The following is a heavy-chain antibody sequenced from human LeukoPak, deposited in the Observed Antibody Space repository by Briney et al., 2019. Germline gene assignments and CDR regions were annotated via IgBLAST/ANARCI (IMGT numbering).Heavy chain of an antibody. V-gene: IGHV4-4*02. CDR1: GGSISSSNW. D-gene: IGHD3-16*02. Sequence: KTSETLSLTCAVSGGSISSSNWWSWVRQPPGKGLEWIGEIYHSGSTNYNPSLKSRVTISVDKSKNQFSLKLSSVTAADTAVYYCARALYLGELSWYFDYWGQGTLVTVSS. CDR2: IYHSGST. CDR3: ARALYLGELSWYFDY. J-gene: IGHJ4*02.